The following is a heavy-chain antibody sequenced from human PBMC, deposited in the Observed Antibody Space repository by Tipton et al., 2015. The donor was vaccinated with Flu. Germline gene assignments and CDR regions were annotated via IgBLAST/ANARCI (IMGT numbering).Heavy chain of an antibody. CDR2: IYYSGIT. CDR3: ARVGGDYRDSSGFIPWFDL. J-gene: IGHJ5*02. Sequence: TLSLTCTVSGASIRSYYWSWIRQPPGKGLEWIGYIYYSGITNYNPSLKSRVTISVDTSKNQFSLKLSSVTAADTAVYYCARVGGDYRDSSGFIPWFDLWGQRTLVIVSS. CDR1: GASIRSYY. V-gene: IGHV4-59*01. D-gene: IGHD3-22*01.